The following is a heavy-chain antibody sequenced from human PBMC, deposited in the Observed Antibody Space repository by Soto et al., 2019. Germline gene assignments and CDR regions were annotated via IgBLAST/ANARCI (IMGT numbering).Heavy chain of an antibody. J-gene: IGHJ6*02. D-gene: IGHD6-19*01. CDR2: IGTAGDT. CDR3: ARGDSGWDLYYYYYGMDV. V-gene: IGHV3-13*01. CDR1: GFTFSSYA. Sequence: EVQLVESGGGLVQPGGSLRLSCAASGFTFSSYAMHWVRQATGKGLEWVSAIGTAGDTYYPGSVKGRFTISRENAKNSLYLQMNSLRAEDTAVYYCARGDSGWDLYYYYYGMDVWGQGTTVTVSS.